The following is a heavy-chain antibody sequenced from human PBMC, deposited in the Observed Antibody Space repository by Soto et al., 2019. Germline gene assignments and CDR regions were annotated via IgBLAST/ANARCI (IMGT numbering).Heavy chain of an antibody. CDR2: IIPIFGTA. V-gene: IGHV1-69*13. CDR1: GGTFSSYA. D-gene: IGHD6-19*01. J-gene: IGHJ4*02. CDR3: AIRRAVAGTSIRGSDY. Sequence: GASVKVSCKASGGTFSSYAISWVRQAPGQGLEWMGGIIPIFGTANYAQKFQGRVTITADESTSTAYMELSSLRSEDTAVYYCAIRRAVAGTSIRGSDYWGQGTLVTVSS.